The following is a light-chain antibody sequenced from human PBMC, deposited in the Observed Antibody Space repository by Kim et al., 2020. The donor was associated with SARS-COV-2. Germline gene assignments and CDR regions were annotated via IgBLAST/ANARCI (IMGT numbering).Light chain of an antibody. V-gene: IGLV2-8*01. CDR2: EVS. CDR3: SSYGGSNNLV. J-gene: IGLJ2*01. Sequence: LTQPPSASGSPGQSVTISCTGTSSDVGGYNYVSRYQQHPGKAPKLMIYEVSKRPSGVPDRFSGSKSGNTASLTVSGLQAEDEADYYCSSYGGSNNLVFGGGTQLTVL. CDR1: SSDVGGYNY.